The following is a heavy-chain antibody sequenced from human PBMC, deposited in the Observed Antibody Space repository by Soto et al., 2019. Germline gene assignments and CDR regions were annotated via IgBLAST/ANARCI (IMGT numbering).Heavy chain of an antibody. CDR1: GGSISSSNW. Sequence: QVQLQESGPGLVKPSGTLSLTCAVSGGSISSSNWWSWVRQPPGKGLEWIGEIYHSGSTNYNPSRERRVTLSVAKSKNGFSLKLSSVTAADTAVYYCARGGGYCSGGSCYSVLYYYYGMDVWGQGTTVTVSS. CDR3: ARGGGYCSGGSCYSVLYYYYGMDV. V-gene: IGHV4-4*02. CDR2: IYHSGST. J-gene: IGHJ6*02. D-gene: IGHD2-15*01.